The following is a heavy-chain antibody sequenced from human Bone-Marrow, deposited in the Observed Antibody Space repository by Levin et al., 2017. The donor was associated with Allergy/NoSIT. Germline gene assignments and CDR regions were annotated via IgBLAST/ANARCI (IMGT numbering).Heavy chain of an antibody. V-gene: IGHV5-10-1*01. CDR1: GYNFKTYW. J-gene: IGHJ3*02. D-gene: IGHD3-3*01. Sequence: GGSLRLSCQGSGYNFKTYWITWVRQTPGKGLEWMGRIDPDDSYASYGPSFQGRVTISVDKSIGTAYLQWSSLRASDTAIYYCAKQRDVSVFGTGASDIWGQGTKVTVSS. CDR2: IDPDDSYA. CDR3: AKQRDVSVFGTGASDI.